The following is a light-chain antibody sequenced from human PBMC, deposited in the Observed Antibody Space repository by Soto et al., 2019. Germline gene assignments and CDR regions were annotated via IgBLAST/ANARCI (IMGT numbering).Light chain of an antibody. CDR2: RNN. CDR1: SSNIGSNY. CDR3: AAWDDSLSAVV. J-gene: IGLJ2*01. Sequence: QSVLTQPPSASGTPGQRVTISCSGSSSNIGSNYVYWYQQLPGTAPKLLIYRNNQRPSGVPDRFSGPKSGTSASLAISGLRSEDEADYYCAAWDDSLSAVVFGGGTKVTVL. V-gene: IGLV1-47*01.